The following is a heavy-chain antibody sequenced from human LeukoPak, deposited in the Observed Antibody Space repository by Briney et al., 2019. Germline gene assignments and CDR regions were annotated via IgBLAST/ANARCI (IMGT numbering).Heavy chain of an antibody. D-gene: IGHD5-24*01. Sequence: GGSLQISCKGSGYNFTSYWIGWVRQLPGKGLEWMGIIYPGDSDTRYSPSFQGQVTISADKSITTPYLQWSSLKPSDTAMYYCARLLGYTRHFDYWGQGTLVTVSS. V-gene: IGHV5-51*01. CDR1: GYNFTSYW. CDR3: ARLLGYTRHFDY. CDR2: IYPGDSDT. J-gene: IGHJ4*02.